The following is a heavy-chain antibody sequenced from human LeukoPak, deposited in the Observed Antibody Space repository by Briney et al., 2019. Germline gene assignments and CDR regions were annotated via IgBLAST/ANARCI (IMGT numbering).Heavy chain of an antibody. CDR2: ITPSGGT. CDR1: GYTFNHHG. V-gene: IGHV1-2*02. Sequence: ASVKVSCKASGYTFNHHGISWVRQAPGQGLEWMGWITPSGGTNYPQKFQGRVAITRDTSITTAYMDLSRLTSDDTAVYYCARDRYGDGFAHFDYWGQGALVTVSS. CDR3: ARDRYGDGFAHFDY. J-gene: IGHJ4*02. D-gene: IGHD5-24*01.